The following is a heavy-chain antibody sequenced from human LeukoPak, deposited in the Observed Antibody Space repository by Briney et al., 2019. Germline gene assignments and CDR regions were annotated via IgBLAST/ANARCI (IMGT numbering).Heavy chain of an antibody. D-gene: IGHD1-1*01. J-gene: IGHJ3*02. Sequence: GRSLRLSCAASGFTFSSYGMHWVRQAPGKGLEWVAVIPYDGSNKYYADSVKGRFTISRDNSKNTLYLQMNSLRAEDTAVYYCARDNEAFDIWGQGTMVTVSS. CDR1: GFTFSSYG. CDR2: IPYDGSNK. V-gene: IGHV3-30*03. CDR3: ARDNEAFDI.